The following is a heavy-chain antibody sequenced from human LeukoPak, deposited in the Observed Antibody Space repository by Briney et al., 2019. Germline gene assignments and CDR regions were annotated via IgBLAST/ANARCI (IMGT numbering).Heavy chain of an antibody. CDR1: GCTFSSYA. Sequence: SVKVSCKASGCTFSSYAISWVRQAPGQGLEWMGWIIPIFGKANYAQKVQGRFTITSDEATSTAYMELSSLRSEDTAVYYCARDRGIVVVVAAYDAFDIWGQGTMVTVSS. V-gene: IGHV1-69*05. J-gene: IGHJ3*02. D-gene: IGHD2-15*01. CDR3: ARDRGIVVVVAAYDAFDI. CDR2: IIPIFGKA.